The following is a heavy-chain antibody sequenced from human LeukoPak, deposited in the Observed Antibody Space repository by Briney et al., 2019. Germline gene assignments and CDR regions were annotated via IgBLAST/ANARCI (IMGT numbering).Heavy chain of an antibody. Sequence: ESGPALVKPTQTLTLTCTFSGFSLSTSGMRVSWIRQPPGKALEWLARIDWDDDKFYSTSLKTRLTISKDTSKNQVVLTMTNMDPMDTATYYCARSVDTAMVTPFDYWGQGTLVTVSS. J-gene: IGHJ4*02. CDR2: IDWDDDK. CDR3: ARSVDTAMVTPFDY. CDR1: GFSLSTSGMR. D-gene: IGHD5-18*01. V-gene: IGHV2-70*04.